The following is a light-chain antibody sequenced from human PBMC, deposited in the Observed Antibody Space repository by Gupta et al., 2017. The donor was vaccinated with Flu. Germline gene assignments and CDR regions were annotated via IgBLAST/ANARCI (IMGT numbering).Light chain of an antibody. CDR2: EVS. CDR1: ISDIGTFNY. V-gene: IGLV2-14*01. Sequence: SCIGTISDIGTFNYVSWYQRHPGKAPKLIIYEVSDRPSGVSDRFSGSKSGNTASLTISGLQAEDAAEYYCSSYTTTTTLWVFGGGTKLTVL. J-gene: IGLJ3*02. CDR3: SSYTTTTTLWV.